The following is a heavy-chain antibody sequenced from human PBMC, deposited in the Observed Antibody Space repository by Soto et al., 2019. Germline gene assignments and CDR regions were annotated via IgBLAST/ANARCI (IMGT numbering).Heavy chain of an antibody. D-gene: IGHD2-2*01. CDR3: AQSRVLKEYYFDY. Sequence: PSETLSLTCTVSGGSISSGGYYWSWIRQHPGKGLEWIGYIYYSGSTYYNPSLKSRVTISVDTSKNQFSLKLSSVTAADTAVYYCAQSRVLKEYYFDYWGQGTLVTVSS. J-gene: IGHJ4*02. CDR1: GGSISSGGYY. V-gene: IGHV4-31*03. CDR2: IYYSGST.